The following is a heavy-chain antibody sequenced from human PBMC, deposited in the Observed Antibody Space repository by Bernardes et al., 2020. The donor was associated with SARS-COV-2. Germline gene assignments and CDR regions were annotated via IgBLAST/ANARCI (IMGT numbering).Heavy chain of an antibody. Sequence: SGPTLVKPTQTLTLTCTFSGFSLSTSGVGVGWIRQPPGKALEWLALIYWDDDKRYSPSLKSRLTITKDTSKNQVVLTMTNMDPVDTATYYCAHTKKVYGHYLPPGFDYWGQGNLISVSS. D-gene: IGHD4-17*01. V-gene: IGHV2-5*02. CDR3: AHTKKVYGHYLPPGFDY. CDR2: IYWDDDK. CDR1: GFSLSTSGVG. J-gene: IGHJ4*02.